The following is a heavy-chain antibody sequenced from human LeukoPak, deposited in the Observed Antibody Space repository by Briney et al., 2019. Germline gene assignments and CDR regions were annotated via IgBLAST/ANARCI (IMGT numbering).Heavy chain of an antibody. CDR3: ATAYDSSGYYSFDY. CDR2: FDPEDGET. D-gene: IGHD3-22*01. CDR1: GYTLTELS. Sequence: ASVKVSCKVSGYTLTELSMHWVRQAPGKGLEWMGGFDPEDGETIYAQKFQGRVTMTEDTSTDTAYMELSSLRSEDTAVYYCATAYDSSGYYSFDYWGQGTLVTVSS. J-gene: IGHJ4*02. V-gene: IGHV1-24*01.